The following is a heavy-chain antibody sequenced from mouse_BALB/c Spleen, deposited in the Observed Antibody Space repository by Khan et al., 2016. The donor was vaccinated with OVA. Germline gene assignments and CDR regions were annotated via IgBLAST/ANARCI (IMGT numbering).Heavy chain of an antibody. J-gene: IGHJ3*01. CDR3: ARNYDYDEGLAY. Sequence: QVQLQQSGPGLVQPSQSLSITCTVSGFSLTTYGVHWVRQSPGKGLEWLGVLWSGGTTDYSAAFISRLSITKDNSKSQVFFKMNSLQANDTAIYYCARNYDYDEGLAYWGQGTLVTVSA. CDR2: LWSGGTT. CDR1: GFSLTTYG. D-gene: IGHD2-4*01. V-gene: IGHV2-2*02.